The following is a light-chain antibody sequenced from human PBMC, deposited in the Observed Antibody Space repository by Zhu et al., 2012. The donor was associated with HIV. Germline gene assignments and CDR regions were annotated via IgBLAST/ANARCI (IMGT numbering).Light chain of an antibody. J-gene: IGKJ4*01. Sequence: EIVMTQSPATLSVSPGERATLSCRASQSLGFNLAWYQQKPGQAPRAPSSLMHPGGSTGVPDRFSGRWVWNRRSLSLSAACSLKILQFYYCQQYDEWPPXTFGGGTKVEIK. CDR3: QQYDEWPPXT. CDR2: MHP. CDR1: QSLGFN. V-gene: IGKV3-15*01.